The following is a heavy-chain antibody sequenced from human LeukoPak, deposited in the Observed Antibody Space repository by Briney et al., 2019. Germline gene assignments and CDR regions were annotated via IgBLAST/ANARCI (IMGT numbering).Heavy chain of an antibody. D-gene: IGHD3-9*01. CDR1: GGSIGSYY. J-gene: IGHJ4*02. Sequence: WECLSLTCTVSGGSIGSYYWSWIRQPTGKRLEWIGRIYTSGSTNYNPSLNKRVTMSADTSKNQFSLKLSSVTAADTAVYYCARNRGRLRYFDTFDYWGQGTLVTVSS. V-gene: IGHV4-4*07. CDR2: IYTSGST. CDR3: ARNRGRLRYFDTFDY.